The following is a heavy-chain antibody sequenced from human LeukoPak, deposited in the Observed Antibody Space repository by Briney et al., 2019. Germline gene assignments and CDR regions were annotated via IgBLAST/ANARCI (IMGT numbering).Heavy chain of an antibody. CDR2: IKPDGSRE. CDR1: GFSFSTYW. Sequence: GGSLRLSCAASGFSFSTYWMTWVRQAPGRGLEWVAHIKPDGSREDYVDSVKGRFTISRDNAKNSLYLQMNNLRVEDTAIYYCARDTWNYLLDYWGQGILVTVSS. V-gene: IGHV3-7*01. J-gene: IGHJ4*02. CDR3: ARDTWNYLLDY. D-gene: IGHD3-10*01.